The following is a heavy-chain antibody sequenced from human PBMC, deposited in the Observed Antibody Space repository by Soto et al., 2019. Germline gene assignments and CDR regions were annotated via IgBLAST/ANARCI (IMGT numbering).Heavy chain of an antibody. J-gene: IGHJ4*02. Sequence: SLRLSSSASGVSFVEYAMGWFRQAPGEGLEWVGFIRSKAYGGTTEYAASVEGRFTISRDDSSRVPYLQMKALEREMTARDFCARAKMYSSRFLLIEFESCCEGPMVTV. CDR2: IRSKAYGGTT. V-gene: IGHV3-49*03. CDR3: ARAKMYSSRFLLIEFES. CDR1: GVSFVEYA. D-gene: IGHD1-26*01.